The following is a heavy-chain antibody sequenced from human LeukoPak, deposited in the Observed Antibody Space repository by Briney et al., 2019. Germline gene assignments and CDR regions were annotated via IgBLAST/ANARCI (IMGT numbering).Heavy chain of an antibody. CDR1: GYSFISYW. CDR2: IYPGDSDT. Sequence: GESLKISCKGSGYSFISYWIGWVRTMPGKGLEWLGIIYPGDSDTRYSPSFQGQVTISADKSISTAYLQWSSLKASDTAMYYCARQYCSSTSCYEHSGSGLLNWFDPWGQGTLVTVSS. J-gene: IGHJ5*02. CDR3: ARQYCSSTSCYEHSGSGLLNWFDP. V-gene: IGHV5-51*01. D-gene: IGHD2-2*01.